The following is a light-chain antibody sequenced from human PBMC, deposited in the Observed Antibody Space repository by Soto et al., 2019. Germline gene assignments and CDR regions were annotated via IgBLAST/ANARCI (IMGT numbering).Light chain of an antibody. Sequence: IQMTQSPSSLSASVGDRVTITCRASQGISSSLNWYQQKPGKAPKLLIYAASSLEAGVPSRFRGSGSGTDFTFTISRLQPEDIATYYCQQYENLPTFGQGTRLEIK. V-gene: IGKV1-33*01. CDR2: AAS. J-gene: IGKJ5*01. CDR1: QGISSS. CDR3: QQYENLPT.